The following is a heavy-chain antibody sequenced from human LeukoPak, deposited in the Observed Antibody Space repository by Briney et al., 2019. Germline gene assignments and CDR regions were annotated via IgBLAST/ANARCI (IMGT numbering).Heavy chain of an antibody. V-gene: IGHV1-2*02. CDR3: ARVDSSGYYLGY. Sequence: ASVKVSCKASVYTFTGYYMHWVRQAPGQGLEWMGWINPNSGGTNYAQKFQGRVTMTRDTSISTAYMELSRLRSDDTAVYYCARVDSSGYYLGYWGQGTLVTVSS. CDR2: INPNSGGT. CDR1: VYTFTGYY. J-gene: IGHJ4*02. D-gene: IGHD3-22*01.